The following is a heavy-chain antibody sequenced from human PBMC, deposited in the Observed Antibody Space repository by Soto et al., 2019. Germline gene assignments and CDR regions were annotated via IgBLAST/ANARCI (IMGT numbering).Heavy chain of an antibody. V-gene: IGHV1-69*04. CDR1: GGTFSSYT. Sequence: SVKVSCKASGGTFSSYTISWVRQAPGQRIEWMGRIIPILGIANYAQKFQGRVTITADNSTSTAYMELSSLRSEDSAVYYCARDVGDGYYYYRDVCSKGTTVTVSS. J-gene: IGHJ6*03. CDR2: IIPILGIA. D-gene: IGHD3-16*01. CDR3: ARDVGDGYYYYRDV.